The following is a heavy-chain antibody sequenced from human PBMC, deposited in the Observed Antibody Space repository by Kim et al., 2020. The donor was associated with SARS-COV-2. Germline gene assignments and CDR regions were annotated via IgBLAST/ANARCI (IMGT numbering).Heavy chain of an antibody. Sequence: SETLSLTCTVSGGSISSYYWSWIRQPPGKGLEWIGYIYYSGSTNYNPSLKSRVTISVDTSKNQFSLKLSSVTAADTAVYYCATLITYGDYVLGFDGMDVWGQGTTVTVSS. CDR1: GGSISSYY. CDR2: IYYSGST. V-gene: IGHV4-59*13. J-gene: IGHJ6*02. D-gene: IGHD4-17*01. CDR3: ATLITYGDYVLGFDGMDV.